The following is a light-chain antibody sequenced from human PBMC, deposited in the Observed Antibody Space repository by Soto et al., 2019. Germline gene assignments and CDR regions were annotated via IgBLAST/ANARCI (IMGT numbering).Light chain of an antibody. J-gene: IGLJ1*01. CDR2: DVT. CDR1: SSDVGAYNY. Sequence: QSVLTQPRSVSESPGQSVTISCTGTSSDVGAYNYVSWYQQHPGQPPKVVVYDVTKRPSGVPDRFSGSKSGNTASLTISGLQAEDEADYYCCSYAGIYSYVFGRGTKLTVL. V-gene: IGLV2-11*01. CDR3: CSYAGIYSYV.